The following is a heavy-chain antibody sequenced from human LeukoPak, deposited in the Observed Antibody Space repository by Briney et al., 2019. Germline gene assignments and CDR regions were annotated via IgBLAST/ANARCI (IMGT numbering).Heavy chain of an antibody. CDR1: AFTFSSYI. CDR2: IGTAGDT. Sequence: HRGASLLLSCAAAAFTFSSYIRHVVRQATRKGLEWVSAIGTAGDTYYPGSVKGRFTISRENAKNSLYLQMNSLRAGDTAVYYCARATMDYYMDVWGKGTTVTVSS. D-gene: IGHD1-1*01. J-gene: IGHJ6*03. V-gene: IGHV3-13*01. CDR3: ARATMDYYMDV.